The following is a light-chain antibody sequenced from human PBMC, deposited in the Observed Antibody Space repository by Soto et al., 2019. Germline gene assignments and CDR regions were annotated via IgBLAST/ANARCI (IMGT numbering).Light chain of an antibody. CDR2: WAS. V-gene: IGKV4-1*01. CDR1: QSVFYTSNNKNY. J-gene: IGKJ2*01. Sequence: DIVMTQSPDSLAVSLGERATINCKSSQSVFYTSNNKNYLAWYQQKPGQPPNLLIYWASTRESGVPDRFSGSGSGTDFTRTISSLQAEDVAVYYCQQYYGTPYTFGQGTKLEIK. CDR3: QQYYGTPYT.